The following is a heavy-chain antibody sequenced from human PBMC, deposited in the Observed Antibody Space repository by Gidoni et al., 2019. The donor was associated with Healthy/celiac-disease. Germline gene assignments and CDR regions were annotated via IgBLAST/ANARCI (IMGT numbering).Heavy chain of an antibody. Sequence: QVQLVQYGAEVKKPGAAVKVSCKASGYTFTSYGISWVRQAPGQGLEWMGWISAYNGNTNYAQKPQGRVTMTTDTSTSTAYMELMSLLSDATAVYSCASYRSGSYVWGQGTLVTVSS. V-gene: IGHV1-18*01. CDR1: GYTFTSYG. D-gene: IGHD1-26*01. CDR2: ISAYNGNT. CDR3: ASYRSGSYV. J-gene: IGHJ4*02.